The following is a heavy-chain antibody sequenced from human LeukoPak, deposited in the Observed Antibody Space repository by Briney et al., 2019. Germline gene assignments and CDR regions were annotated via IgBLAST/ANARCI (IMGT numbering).Heavy chain of an antibody. D-gene: IGHD3-22*01. V-gene: IGHV4-34*01. CDR2: INHSGST. CDR1: GGSFSDYY. J-gene: IGHJ4*01. Sequence: PSETLSLTCAVYGGSFSDYYWNWIRQPPGKGLEWIGEINHSGSTNYNPSLKSRVTMSVDTFKNQFSLTLSSVTAADTAVYYCARVQDFETRGYYLGYWGHGTLVTISS. CDR3: ARVQDFETRGYYLGY.